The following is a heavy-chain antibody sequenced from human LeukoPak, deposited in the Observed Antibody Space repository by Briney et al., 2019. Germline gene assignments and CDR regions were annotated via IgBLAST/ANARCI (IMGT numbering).Heavy chain of an antibody. CDR1: GFTFSSYS. CDR2: ISSSSSYI. V-gene: IGHV3-21*01. Sequence: GGSLRLSCAASGFTFSSYSMKWLRQAPGKGLEWVSSISSSSSYIYYADSVKGRFTISRDNAKNSLYLQMNSLRAEDTAVYYCAIVATASDYWGQGTLVTVSS. CDR3: AIVATASDY. J-gene: IGHJ4*02. D-gene: IGHD5-12*01.